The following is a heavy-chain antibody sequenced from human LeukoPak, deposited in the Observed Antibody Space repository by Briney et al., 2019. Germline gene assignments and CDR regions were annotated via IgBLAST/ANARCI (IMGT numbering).Heavy chain of an antibody. J-gene: IGHJ4*02. D-gene: IGHD6-13*01. Sequence: SQTRSLTCAISGDSVSSNSATWNWIRQSPSRGLEWLGRTYYRSKWYNDYAVSIKSRITINPDTSKNQFSLQLNSVTPEDTAVYCCARGSEMTAAGKGFDYWGQGTLVTVSS. CDR3: ARGSEMTAAGKGFDY. CDR1: GDSVSSNSAT. V-gene: IGHV6-1*01. CDR2: TYYRSKWYN.